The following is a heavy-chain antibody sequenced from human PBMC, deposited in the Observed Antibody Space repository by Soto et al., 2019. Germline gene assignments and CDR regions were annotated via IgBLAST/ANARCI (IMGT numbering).Heavy chain of an antibody. CDR2: IYHSGNT. CDR1: GGSISSGGYS. D-gene: IGHD2-21*01. V-gene: IGHV4-30-2*01. J-gene: IGHJ5*02. CDR3: ARLGAYYQSLDP. Sequence: SETLSLTCGVFGGSISSGGYSWSWIRQPPGKGLEWIGNIYHSGNTYYNPSLKSRLTISVDRSKNQFSLKLTSVTAADTAVYYCARLGAYYQSLDPWGQGTVVTVLL.